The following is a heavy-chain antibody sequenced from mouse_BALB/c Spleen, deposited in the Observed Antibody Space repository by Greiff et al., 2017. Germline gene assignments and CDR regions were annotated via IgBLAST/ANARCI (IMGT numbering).Heavy chain of an antibody. J-gene: IGHJ2*01. CDR2: ISYSGST. CDR3: ALDSSGYVVFDY. CDR1: GDSITSGY. V-gene: IGHV3-8*02. Sequence: EVQLQQSGPSLVKPSQTLSLTCSVTGDSITSGYWNWIRKFPGNKLEYMGYISYSGSTYYNPSLKSRISITRDTSKNQYYLQLNSVTTEDTATYYCALDSSGYVVFDYWGQGTTLTVSS. D-gene: IGHD3-2*01.